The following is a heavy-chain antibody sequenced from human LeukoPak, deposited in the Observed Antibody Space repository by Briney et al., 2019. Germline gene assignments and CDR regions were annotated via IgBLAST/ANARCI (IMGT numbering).Heavy chain of an antibody. J-gene: IGHJ3*02. CDR2: IWNDGSKT. CDR1: GFTFSNFA. CDR3: ARGYGNAFET. Sequence: GGSLRLSCAGTGFTFSNFAMHWVRQAPGRGLQWVAVIWNDGSKTYYEDSVKGRFTISRDNFKNTQYLQMNSLRAEDTAVYYCARGYGNAFETWGQGTLVAVSS. D-gene: IGHD4-17*01. V-gene: IGHV3-33*01.